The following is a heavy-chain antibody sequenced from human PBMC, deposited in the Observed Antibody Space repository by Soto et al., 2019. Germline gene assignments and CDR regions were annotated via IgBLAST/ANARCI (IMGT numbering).Heavy chain of an antibody. CDR3: ARDTASIVVVPAAILYYYYGREV. Sequence: ASVKVSCKASGYTFTGYYMHWVRQAPGQGLEWMGWINPNSGGTNYAQKFQGRVTMTRDTSISTAYMELSRLRSDDTAVYYCARDTASIVVVPAAILYYYYGREVLGHGTTVSVS. CDR1: GYTFTGYY. V-gene: IGHV1-2*02. CDR2: INPNSGGT. J-gene: IGHJ6*02. D-gene: IGHD2-2*02.